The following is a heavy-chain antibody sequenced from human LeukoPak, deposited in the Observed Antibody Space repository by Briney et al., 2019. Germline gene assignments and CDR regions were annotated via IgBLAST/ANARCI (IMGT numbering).Heavy chain of an antibody. CDR2: INHSGST. CDR3: ARVRWYDY. J-gene: IGHJ4*02. V-gene: IGHV4-34*01. D-gene: IGHD6-13*01. CDR1: GGSFSGYY. Sequence: SPSETLSLTCAVYGGSFSGYYWSWIRQPPGKGLEWIGEINHSGSTNYNPSLKSRVTISVDTSKNQFSLKLSSVTAADTAVHYCARVRWYDYWGQGTLVTVSS.